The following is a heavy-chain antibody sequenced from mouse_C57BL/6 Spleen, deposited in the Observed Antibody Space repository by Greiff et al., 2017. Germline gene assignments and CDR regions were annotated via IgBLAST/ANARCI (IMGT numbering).Heavy chain of an antibody. J-gene: IGHJ2*01. CDR2: ISSGSSTI. Sequence: EVQLVESGGGLVKPGGSLKLSCAASGFTFSDYGMHWVRQAPEKGLEWVAYISSGSSTIYYADTVKGRFTISRDNAKNTLFLQITSLRSEDTAMYYCARGYDVEYYFDYWGQGTTLTVSS. CDR1: GFTFSDYG. V-gene: IGHV5-17*01. D-gene: IGHD2-2*01. CDR3: ARGYDVEYYFDY.